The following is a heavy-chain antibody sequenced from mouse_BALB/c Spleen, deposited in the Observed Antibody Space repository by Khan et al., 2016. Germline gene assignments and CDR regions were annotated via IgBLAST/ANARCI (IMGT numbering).Heavy chain of an antibody. CDR1: GYAITSDYA. CDR3: ATTVVAPQFAY. J-gene: IGHJ3*01. Sequence: EVELVESGPGLVKPSQSLSLTCTVTGYAITSDYAWNWLRQFPGNKLEWMGYISYSGSTSYNPSLKNRIPITRDTSKNPFFLQLNSVTTEDTATYYFATTVVAPQFAYWGQGTLVTVSA. V-gene: IGHV3-2*02. CDR2: ISYSGST. D-gene: IGHD1-1*01.